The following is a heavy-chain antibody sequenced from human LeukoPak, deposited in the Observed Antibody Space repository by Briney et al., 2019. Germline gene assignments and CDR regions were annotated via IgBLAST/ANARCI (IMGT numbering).Heavy chain of an antibody. D-gene: IGHD3-10*01. Sequence: GGSLRLSCAASGFTFSSYSMNWVRQAPGQGLEWVSSISSSSSYIYYADSVRGRFTISRDNAKNSLSLQMNSLRAEDTAVYYCAKEVHYFDNWGQGILVTVSS. V-gene: IGHV3-21*01. J-gene: IGHJ4*02. CDR2: ISSSSSYI. CDR3: AKEVHYFDN. CDR1: GFTFSSYS.